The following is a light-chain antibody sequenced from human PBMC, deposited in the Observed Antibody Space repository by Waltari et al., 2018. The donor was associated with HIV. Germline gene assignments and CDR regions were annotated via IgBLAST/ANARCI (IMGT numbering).Light chain of an antibody. CDR2: GKN. Sequence: QSVLTQPPSASGTPGQRVTISCSGSNSHLGRTTVSWVQQLPGTAPKVLIYGKNQRPSGVPDRFSGSKSGTSASLAISGLQSDDEADYFCASWDDSFNGPVFGGGTKLTVV. V-gene: IGLV1-44*01. CDR3: ASWDDSFNGPV. CDR1: NSHLGRTT. J-gene: IGLJ2*01.